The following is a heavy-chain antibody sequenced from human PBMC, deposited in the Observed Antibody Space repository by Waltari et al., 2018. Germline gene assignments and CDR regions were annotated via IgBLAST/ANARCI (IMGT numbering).Heavy chain of an antibody. CDR1: GFTVSSNY. CDR2: IYSGGST. D-gene: IGHD3-22*01. CDR3: ARDSGFPDDSSGYEDY. J-gene: IGHJ4*02. Sequence: EVQLVESGGGLIQPGGSLRLSCAASGFTVSSNYMSWVRQAPGKGLGWFSVIYSGGSTYYADSVKGRFIISRDNSKSTVYLQMNSLRAEDTAVYYCARDSGFPDDSSGYEDYWGQGTLVTVSS. V-gene: IGHV3-53*01.